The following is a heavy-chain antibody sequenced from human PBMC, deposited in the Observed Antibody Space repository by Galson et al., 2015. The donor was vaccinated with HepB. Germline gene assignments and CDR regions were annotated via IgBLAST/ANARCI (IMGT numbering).Heavy chain of an antibody. Sequence: SLRLSCAASGFTFSSYSMHWVRQAPGKGLEWVSYISSSSSTIYYADAVKGRFTTARDNAKNSLYLQMNCMRAEDTAVYYCASNLDIVVVPAAIPNNNYYYYGMDVWGQGTTVTVSS. D-gene: IGHD2-2*02. CDR1: GFTFSSYS. J-gene: IGHJ6*02. CDR2: ISSSSSTI. V-gene: IGHV3-48*04. CDR3: ASNLDIVVVPAAIPNNNYYYYGMDV.